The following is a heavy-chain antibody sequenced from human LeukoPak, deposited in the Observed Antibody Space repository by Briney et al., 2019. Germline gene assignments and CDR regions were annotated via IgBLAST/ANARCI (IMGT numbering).Heavy chain of an antibody. CDR3: ARGGGSTRWYYFDY. D-gene: IGHD2-15*01. CDR1: GFTFSSYA. J-gene: IGHJ4*02. CDR2: ISYDGSNK. Sequence: PGGSRRLSCAASGFTFSSYAMSRVRQAPGKGPEWVAVISYDGSNKYYADSVKGRFTISRDNSKNTLYLQMNSLRAEDTAVYYCARGGGSTRWYYFDYWGQGTLVTVSS. V-gene: IGHV3-30*01.